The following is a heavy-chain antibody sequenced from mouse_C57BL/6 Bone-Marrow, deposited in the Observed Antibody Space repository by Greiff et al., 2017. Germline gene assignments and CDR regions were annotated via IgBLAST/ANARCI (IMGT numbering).Heavy chain of an antibody. CDR2: ISNLAYSI. Sequence: EVKLMESGGGLVQPGGSLKLSCAASGFTFSDYGMAWVRQAPRKGPAWVAFISNLAYSIYYADTVTGRFTISRENAKNTLYLEMSSLRSEDTAMYYCARKPPYYFFMDYWGQGTSVTVSS. J-gene: IGHJ4*01. D-gene: IGHD2-10*01. CDR1: GFTFSDYG. CDR3: ARKPPYYFFMDY. V-gene: IGHV5-15*01.